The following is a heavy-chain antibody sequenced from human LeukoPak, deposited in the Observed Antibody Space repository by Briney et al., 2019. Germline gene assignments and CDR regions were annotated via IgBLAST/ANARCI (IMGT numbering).Heavy chain of an antibody. CDR2: IYGSDGGT. D-gene: IGHD2-15*01. Sequence: GGSLRLSCLTSGFTFSTYAMSWVRQAPGQGLEWVSSIYGSDGGTFYADSVKGRFTISRDTSKNTLCLQMNSLRAEDTAVYFCANGSSGSCYSPLDSWGQGTLVTVSS. CDR3: ANGSSGSCYSPLDS. J-gene: IGHJ4*02. V-gene: IGHV3-23*01. CDR1: GFTFSTYA.